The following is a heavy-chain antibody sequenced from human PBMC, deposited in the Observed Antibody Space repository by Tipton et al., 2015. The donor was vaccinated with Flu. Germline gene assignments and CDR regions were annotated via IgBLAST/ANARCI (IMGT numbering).Heavy chain of an antibody. Sequence: SLRLSCAASGFSVDYNDMTWVRQAPGKGLEWVSVMYRDGTTHYAESVKGRFTFSRDVSKSTLFLQMDSLRLEDTAVYYCGRGAGPGTRYFDYWGQGALVSVSS. CDR2: MYRDGTT. CDR1: GFSVDYND. D-gene: IGHD3-10*01. CDR3: GRGAGPGTRYFDY. J-gene: IGHJ4*02. V-gene: IGHV3-66*02.